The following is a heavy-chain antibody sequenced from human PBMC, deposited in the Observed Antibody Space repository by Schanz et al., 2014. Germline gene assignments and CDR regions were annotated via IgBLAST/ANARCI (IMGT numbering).Heavy chain of an antibody. J-gene: IGHJ4*02. CDR3: ASSGAGYSSSWDFDY. D-gene: IGHD6-13*01. Sequence: QVQLIQSGAEVKKPGASVKVSCTASGYTFTSYDINWVRQAPGQGLEWLGWMNPILGIANYAQKFQGRVTITADKSTFTAYMDVSSLRSEDTAVYYCASSGAGYSSSWDFDYWGQGTLVTDSS. V-gene: IGHV1-69*09. CDR1: GYTFTSYD. CDR2: MNPILGIA.